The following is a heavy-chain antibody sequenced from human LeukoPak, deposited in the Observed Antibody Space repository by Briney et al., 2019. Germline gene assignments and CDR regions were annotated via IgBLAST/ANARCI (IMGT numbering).Heavy chain of an antibody. Sequence: PGGSLRLSCAASGFTFSSSAMSWVRQAPGKGLEWVSGISDGGGRTYYADSVKGRFTISRDNSKNTLYLQMNNLRAEDTAVYYCAKAAIAVAGTSPPADYWGQGTLVTVSS. V-gene: IGHV3-23*01. J-gene: IGHJ4*02. D-gene: IGHD6-19*01. CDR2: ISDGGGRT. CDR1: GFTFSSSA. CDR3: AKAAIAVAGTSPPADY.